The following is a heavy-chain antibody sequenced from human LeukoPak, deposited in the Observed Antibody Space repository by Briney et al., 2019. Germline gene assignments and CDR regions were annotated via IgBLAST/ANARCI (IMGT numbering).Heavy chain of an antibody. CDR3: ATHSYYYGSGSYPHYLDY. Sequence: PGGSLRLSCAASGFSCEDNGMSWLRQAPGKGLEWVSGINWNGETTGCVDSVKGRFTISRDNTKNSLYLQMNSLRDEDTALYYCATHSYYYGSGSYPHYLDYWGQGTLVTVSS. V-gene: IGHV3-20*04. D-gene: IGHD3-10*01. J-gene: IGHJ4*02. CDR2: INWNGETT. CDR1: GFSCEDNG.